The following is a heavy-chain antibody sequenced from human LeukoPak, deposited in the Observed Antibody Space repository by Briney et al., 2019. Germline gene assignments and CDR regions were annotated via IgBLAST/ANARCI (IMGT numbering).Heavy chain of an antibody. CDR1: GGSISSGDYY. D-gene: IGHD4-23*01. V-gene: IGHV4-30-4*01. CDR3: ARRTRSHIDYGGNPDWYFDL. CDR2: IYYSGGT. J-gene: IGHJ2*01. Sequence: SETLSLTCTVSGGSISSGDYYWTWLRQPPGKGLECIGYIYYSGGTYYSPSLKSRVTISIDTSKNQFSLNLNSVTAADTAMYYCARRTRSHIDYGGNPDWYFDLWGRGTLVTVSS.